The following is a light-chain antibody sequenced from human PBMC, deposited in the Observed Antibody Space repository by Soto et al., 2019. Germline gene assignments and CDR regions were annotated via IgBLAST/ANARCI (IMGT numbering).Light chain of an antibody. CDR1: QSVSSSY. Sequence: EIVLTQSPGTLSLSPGERATLSCRASQSVSSSYLAWYQQKPGQAPRLLIYGASSRATGIPDRFSGSGSGPAFTLTISRLEPEDFAVYYCQQYGSSPYTFGQGTKLEIK. CDR2: GAS. J-gene: IGKJ2*01. CDR3: QQYGSSPYT. V-gene: IGKV3-20*01.